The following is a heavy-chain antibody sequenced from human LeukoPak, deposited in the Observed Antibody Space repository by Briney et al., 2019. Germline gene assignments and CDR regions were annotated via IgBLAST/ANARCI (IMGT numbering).Heavy chain of an antibody. D-gene: IGHD7-27*01. V-gene: IGHV3-48*04. CDR2: ISSSGSTI. J-gene: IGHJ5*02. CDR3: AMGERGLGIGLSNWFDP. Sequence: PGGSLRLSCAASGFTFSSYSMNWVRQAPGKGLEWVSYISSSGSTIYYADSVKGRFTISRDNAKNSLYLQMNSLRAEDTAVYYCAMGERGLGIGLSNWFDPWGQGTLVTVSS. CDR1: GFTFSSYS.